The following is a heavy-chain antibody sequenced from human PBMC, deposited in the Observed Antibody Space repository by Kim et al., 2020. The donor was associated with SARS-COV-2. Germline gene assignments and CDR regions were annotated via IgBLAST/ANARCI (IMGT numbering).Heavy chain of an antibody. CDR3: ARGGGSNWATTAIDY. D-gene: IGHD6-13*01. CDR1: GFTFSDHY. Sequence: GGSLRLSCAASGFTFSDHYMDWVRQAPGKGLEWVGRTRNKANSYTTEYAASVKGRFTVSRDDSQNSVYLQMDSLRTEDTAIYYCARGGGSNWATTAIDY. V-gene: IGHV3-72*01. CDR2: TRNKANSYTT. J-gene: IGHJ4*01.